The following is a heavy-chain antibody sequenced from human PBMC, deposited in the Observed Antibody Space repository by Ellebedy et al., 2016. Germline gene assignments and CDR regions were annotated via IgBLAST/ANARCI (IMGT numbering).Heavy chain of an antibody. J-gene: IGHJ3*02. D-gene: IGHD6-6*01. CDR3: VSDSDSLGGFDI. V-gene: IGHV3-33*01. CDR1: GFSFRNYG. Sequence: GGSLRLSCAASGFSFRNYGMHWVRQAPGKGLEWVAVIWFDGSNIKYADSVKGRFTISRDNSKNTLYLQMNSLRAEDTAEYYCVSDSDSLGGFDIWGQGTVVTVSS. CDR2: IWFDGSNI.